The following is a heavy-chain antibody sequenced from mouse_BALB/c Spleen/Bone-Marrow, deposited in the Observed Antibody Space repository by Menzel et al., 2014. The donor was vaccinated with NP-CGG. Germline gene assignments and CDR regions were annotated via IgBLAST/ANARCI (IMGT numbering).Heavy chain of an antibody. CDR2: IYYSGTI. D-gene: IGHD2-4*01. V-gene: IGHV3-5*02. J-gene: IGHJ2*01. CDR3: ARGAMITTGYFDY. CDR1: GISITTGNYR. Sequence: VQLQQSGPGLVKPSQTVSLTCTVTGISITTGNYRWSWIRQFPGNKLEWIGYIYYSGTITYNPSLTSRTTITRDTSKNQFFLEMSSLTAEDTATYYCARGAMITTGYFDYWGQGTTLTVSS.